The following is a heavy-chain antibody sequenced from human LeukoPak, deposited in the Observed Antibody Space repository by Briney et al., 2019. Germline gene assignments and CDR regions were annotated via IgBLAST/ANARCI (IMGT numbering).Heavy chain of an antibody. CDR1: GYTFTGYY. CDR2: INPNSGGT. D-gene: IGHD1-26*01. V-gene: IGHV1-2*02. Sequence: ASVKVSCKASGYTFTGYYMHWVRQAPGQGLEWMGWINPNSGGTNYAQKFQGRVTMTRDTSISTAYMELSRLRSDDTAVYYCARDNLVGATDPYYYYMDVWGKGTTVTISS. J-gene: IGHJ6*03. CDR3: ARDNLVGATDPYYYYMDV.